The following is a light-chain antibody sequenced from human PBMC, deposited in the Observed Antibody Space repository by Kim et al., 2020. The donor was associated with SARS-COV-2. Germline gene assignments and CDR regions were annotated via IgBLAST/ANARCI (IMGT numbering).Light chain of an antibody. Sequence: VSPGERATLSGRASQSVSSNLAWYQQKPGQAPRLIIYGASTRATGIPARFSGSGSGTEFTLTISSLQSEDFAVYYCQQYNNWPITFGQGTRLEIK. CDR1: QSVSSN. J-gene: IGKJ5*01. CDR3: QQYNNWPIT. CDR2: GAS. V-gene: IGKV3-15*01.